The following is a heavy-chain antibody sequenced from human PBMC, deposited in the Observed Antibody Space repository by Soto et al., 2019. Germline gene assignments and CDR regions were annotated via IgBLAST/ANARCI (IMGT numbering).Heavy chain of an antibody. V-gene: IGHV3-23*01. CDR3: AKSISSQWLVRGPQGPIDY. CDR2: ISGSGVST. Sequence: GGSLRLSCAASGFTFSSYAMSWVRQAPGKGLEWVSGISGSGVSTHYADSVKGRFTISRDNSKNTLYLQMNSLRAEDTAVYYCAKSISSQWLVRGPQGPIDYWGQGTTVTVSS. CDR1: GFTFSSYA. J-gene: IGHJ4*02. D-gene: IGHD6-19*01.